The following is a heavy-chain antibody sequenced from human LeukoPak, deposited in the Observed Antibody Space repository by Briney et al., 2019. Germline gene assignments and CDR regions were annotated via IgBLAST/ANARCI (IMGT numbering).Heavy chain of an antibody. Sequence: GGSLRLSCAASGFTFSNYEMNWVRQAPGKGLEWVSYISNSGTTIYYTDSVKGRFTISRDNAQNSLYLQMNSLRAEDTAVYYCARVYYDGSGGAFDIWGQGTMVTVS. V-gene: IGHV3-48*03. CDR1: GFTFSNYE. CDR3: ARVYYDGSGGAFDI. D-gene: IGHD3-22*01. J-gene: IGHJ3*02. CDR2: ISNSGTTI.